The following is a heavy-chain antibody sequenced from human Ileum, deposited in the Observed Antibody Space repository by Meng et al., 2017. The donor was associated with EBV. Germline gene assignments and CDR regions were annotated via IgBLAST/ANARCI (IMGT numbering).Heavy chain of an antibody. Sequence: GALSLSCAVSGGSSSSSNWWSWVRQPPGKGLEWIGEIYHSGSTNYNPSLKSRVTISVDKSKNQFSLNLSSVTAADTAVYYCARVGQWLPIDYWGQGTLVTVSS. V-gene: IGHV4-4*02. J-gene: IGHJ4*02. CDR1: GGSSSSSNW. CDR2: IYHSGST. D-gene: IGHD6-19*01. CDR3: ARVGQWLPIDY.